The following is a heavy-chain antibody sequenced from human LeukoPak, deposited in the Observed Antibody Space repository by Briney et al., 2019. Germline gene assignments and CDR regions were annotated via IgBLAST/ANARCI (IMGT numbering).Heavy chain of an antibody. CDR3: ASPHYYGSGSYYNVPFDY. Sequence: SETLSLTCTVSGGSISSYYWSWIRQPPGKGLEWIGYIYYSGSTNYNPSLKSRVTISVDTSKNQFSLKLSSVTAADTAVYYCASPHYYGSGSYYNVPFDYWGQGTLVTVSS. CDR2: IYYSGST. D-gene: IGHD3-10*01. CDR1: GGSISSYY. V-gene: IGHV4-59*08. J-gene: IGHJ4*02.